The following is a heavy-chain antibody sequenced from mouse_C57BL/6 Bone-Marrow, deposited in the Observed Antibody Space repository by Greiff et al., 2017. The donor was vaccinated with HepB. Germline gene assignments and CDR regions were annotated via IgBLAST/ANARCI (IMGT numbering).Heavy chain of an antibody. CDR3: ARFSDYYGSSYYHYFDY. J-gene: IGHJ2*01. V-gene: IGHV1-55*01. CDR2: IYPGSGST. CDR1: GYTFTSYW. Sequence: QVQLQQPGAELVKPGASVKMSCKASGYTFTSYWITWVKQRPGQGLEWIGDIYPGSGSTNYNEKFKSKATLTVDTSSSTAYMQRSSLTSEDSAVYYCARFSDYYGSSYYHYFDYWGQGTTLTVSS. D-gene: IGHD1-1*01.